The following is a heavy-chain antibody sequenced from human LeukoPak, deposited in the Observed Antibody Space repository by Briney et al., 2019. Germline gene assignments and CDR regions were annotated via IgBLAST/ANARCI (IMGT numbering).Heavy chain of an antibody. CDR1: KFTFSDYS. D-gene: IGHD6-19*01. CDR3: ARDLIAVTGFIDY. J-gene: IGHJ4*02. V-gene: IGHV3-21*01. CDR2: ISSIRNYI. Sequence: KPGGSLRLSCAASKFTFSDYSMSWVRQAPGKGLEWVSSISSIRNYIYYADSVKGRFTVSRDNAKNSLYLQMNSLRAEDTAVYYCARDLIAVTGFIDYWGQGTLVTVSS.